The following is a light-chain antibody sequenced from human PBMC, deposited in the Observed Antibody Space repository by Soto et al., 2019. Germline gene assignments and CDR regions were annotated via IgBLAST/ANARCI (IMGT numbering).Light chain of an antibody. CDR1: QSVSSSY. CDR3: QQYGSSPQT. J-gene: IGKJ1*01. CDR2: GAS. V-gene: IGKV3-20*01. Sequence: EIVLTQSPGTLSLSPGERATLSCRASQSVSSSYLAWYQQKPGQAPRLLIYGASSRATGIPDRFSGSGSGTDFTLTISRLEPDDFAVDYCQQYGSSPQTFGKATKVEIK.